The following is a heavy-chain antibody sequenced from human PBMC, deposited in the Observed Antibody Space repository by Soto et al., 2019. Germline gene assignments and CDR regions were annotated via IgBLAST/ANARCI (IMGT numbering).Heavy chain of an antibody. CDR1: GASVSSSTYS. V-gene: IGHV4-39*01. J-gene: IGHJ6*02. CDR3: ARLNGYCISTNCQGYYGMDV. D-gene: IGHD2-2*03. CDR2: IYSSENT. Sequence: SETLSLTCTVSGASVSSSTYSWGWIRQSPGQGLEWIGTIYSSENTYYNPSLLSRVTISVDTSKNEFSLKLSSVTAADTAVYYCARLNGYCISTNCQGYYGMDVWGQGTTVTVSS.